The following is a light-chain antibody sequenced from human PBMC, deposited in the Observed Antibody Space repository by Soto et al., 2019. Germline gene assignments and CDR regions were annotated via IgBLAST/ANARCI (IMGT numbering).Light chain of an antibody. CDR2: SAY. Sequence: DIQMTQSPSSVSASVGDRVTITCRASQGISNWLAWYQQQPGKAPKLLISSAYTLQSGVPSRFSGGGSGTQFTLTISSLQPEDFATYYCQQTNTFLPLTFGGGTKVEIK. CDR3: QQTNTFLPLT. CDR1: QGISNW. J-gene: IGKJ4*01. V-gene: IGKV1-12*01.